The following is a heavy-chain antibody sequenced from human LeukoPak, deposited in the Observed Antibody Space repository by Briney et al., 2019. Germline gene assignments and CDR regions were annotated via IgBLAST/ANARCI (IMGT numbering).Heavy chain of an antibody. V-gene: IGHV4-59*01. D-gene: IGHD5-24*01. Sequence: SETLSLTSTVSGGSISSYYWSWIRQPPGKGLEWIGYIYYSGSTNYNPSLKSRVTISVDTSKNQFSLKLSSVTAADTAVYYCARDLLGDGYSDYWGQGTLVTVSS. CDR2: IYYSGST. CDR1: GGSISSYY. J-gene: IGHJ4*02. CDR3: ARDLLGDGYSDY.